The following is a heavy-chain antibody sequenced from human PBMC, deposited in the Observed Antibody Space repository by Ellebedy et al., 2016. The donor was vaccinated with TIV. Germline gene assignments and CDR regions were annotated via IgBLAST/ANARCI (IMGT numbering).Heavy chain of an antibody. Sequence: GGSLRLXXAASGFTFSRYDMRWVRQSTRKGLEWVASIDNAGDTYYPGSVKGRFTISRENAKNSLYLQMNSLGVEDTAVYYCTRFEIISGGGYGMDVWGQGTTVTVSS. J-gene: IGHJ6*02. D-gene: IGHD3-16*01. CDR1: GFTFSRYD. CDR2: IDNAGDT. CDR3: TRFEIISGGGYGMDV. V-gene: IGHV3-13*01.